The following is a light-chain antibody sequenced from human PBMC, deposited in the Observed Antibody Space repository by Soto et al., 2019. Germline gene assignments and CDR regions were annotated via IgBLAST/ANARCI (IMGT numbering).Light chain of an antibody. J-gene: IGKJ4*01. CDR2: GAS. Sequence: EIVFTQSPATLSLSPGERATLSCRASQSVSSSYLAWYQQKPGQAPRLIIYGASSRANGIPDRFSGSGSGTDFTLTISRLEPEDFAVYYCQQYGSSPTVTFGGGTKVDI. CDR3: QQYGSSPTVT. CDR1: QSVSSSY. V-gene: IGKV3-20*01.